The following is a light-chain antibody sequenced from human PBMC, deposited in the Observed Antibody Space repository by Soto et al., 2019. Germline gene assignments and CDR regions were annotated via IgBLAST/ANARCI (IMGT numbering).Light chain of an antibody. CDR1: SSDVGTYNY. J-gene: IGLJ1*01. CDR2: EVN. V-gene: IGLV2-8*01. CDR3: SSYAGNNNLYV. Sequence: QSVLTQPPSASGSPGQSVTISCTGTSSDVGTYNYVSWYQQHPGKASKLMIYEVNKRPAGVPDRFSGSKSGIMASLTVSGLQAEDEADYYCSSYAGNNNLYVFGTGTKVTVL.